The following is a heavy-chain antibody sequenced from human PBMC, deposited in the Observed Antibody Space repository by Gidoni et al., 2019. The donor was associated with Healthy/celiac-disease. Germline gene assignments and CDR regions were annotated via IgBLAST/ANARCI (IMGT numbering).Heavy chain of an antibody. Sequence: EVQLVQSGAEVTKPGESLRLSSKGAGYSFPSYWIGWVRQMPGKGLEWMGIISPGDSDTRYSPSFQGQVTISADKSISTAYLQWSSLQASDTAMYYCARSSPGLVVTAFDYWGQGTLVTVSS. D-gene: IGHD3-22*01. CDR1: GYSFPSYW. CDR2: ISPGDSDT. CDR3: ARSSPGLVVTAFDY. V-gene: IGHV5-51*01. J-gene: IGHJ4*02.